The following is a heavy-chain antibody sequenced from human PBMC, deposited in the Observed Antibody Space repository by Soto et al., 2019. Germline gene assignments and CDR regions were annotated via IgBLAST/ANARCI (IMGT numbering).Heavy chain of an antibody. J-gene: IGHJ4*02. D-gene: IGHD3-22*01. CDR1: GGTFSSYA. V-gene: IGHV1-69*13. CDR3: ARVYYYDSSGYYYVFDY. CDR2: IIPIFGTA. Sequence: ASVKVSCKASGGTFSSYAISWVRQAPGQGLEWMGGIIPIFGTANYAQKFQGRVTITADESTSTAYMELSSLRSEDTAVYYCARVYYYDSSGYYYVFDYWGQGTLVTVSS.